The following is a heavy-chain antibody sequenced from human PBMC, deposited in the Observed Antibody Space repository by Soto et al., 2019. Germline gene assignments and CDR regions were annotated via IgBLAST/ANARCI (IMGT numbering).Heavy chain of an antibody. Sequence: QVQLQESGPGLVKPSETLSLTATVSDASIRNTGFYWSWIRQPPGKGLEWIGYIYSSGSTTYNSSLHARVTISLDTSKNQVSLNLTSVTAADTAMYYCARTTASRSLEVWGHGTMVSVSS. CDR2: IYSSGST. V-gene: IGHV4-61*08. CDR3: ARTTASRSLEV. CDR1: DASIRNTGFY. D-gene: IGHD2-21*02. J-gene: IGHJ3*01.